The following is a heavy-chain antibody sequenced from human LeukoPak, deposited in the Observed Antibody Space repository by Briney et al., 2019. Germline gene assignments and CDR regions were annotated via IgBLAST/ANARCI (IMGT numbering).Heavy chain of an antibody. D-gene: IGHD6-6*01. Sequence: SETLSLTCTVSGGSISSGDYYWSWIRQPPGKGLEWIGYIYTSGSTNYNPSLKSRVTMSVDTSKNQFSLKLSSVTAADTAVYYCARGSSSNAFDIWGQGTMVTVSS. CDR3: ARGSSSNAFDI. CDR2: IYTSGST. J-gene: IGHJ3*02. V-gene: IGHV4-61*08. CDR1: GGSISSGDYY.